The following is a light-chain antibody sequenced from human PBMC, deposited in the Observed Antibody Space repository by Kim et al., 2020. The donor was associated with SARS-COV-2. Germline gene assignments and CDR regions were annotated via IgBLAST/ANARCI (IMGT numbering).Light chain of an antibody. CDR2: KAS. V-gene: IGKV1-5*03. J-gene: IGKJ2*01. Sequence: SASVGDGVTITCRASQSISTWLAWYQQKPGKAPKVLIYKASSLESGVPSRFSGSGSGTEFTLTISSLQPDDFATYYCQQYKSYAYTFGQGTKLEI. CDR3: QQYKSYAYT. CDR1: QSISTW.